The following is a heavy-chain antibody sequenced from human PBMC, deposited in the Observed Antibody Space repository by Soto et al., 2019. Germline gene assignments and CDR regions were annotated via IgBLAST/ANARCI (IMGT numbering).Heavy chain of an antibody. CDR3: ARAKDLRPTVWAY. CDR2: IYTSGST. V-gene: IGHV4-4*07. J-gene: IGHJ4*02. D-gene: IGHD2-15*01. Sequence: PSETLPLTCTVSVGSISSYYWSWIRQPAGKGLEWIGRIYTSGSTIYNPSLKSRVTMSVDTSKNQFSLKLSSVTAADTALYYCARAKDLRPTVWAYCGQGIQVTVYS. CDR1: VGSISSYY.